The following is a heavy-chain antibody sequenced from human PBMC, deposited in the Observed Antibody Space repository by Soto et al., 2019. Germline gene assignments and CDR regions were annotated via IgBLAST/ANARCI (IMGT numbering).Heavy chain of an antibody. V-gene: IGHV1-2*02. CDR3: TRENIENSDGLYDAFDI. Sequence: GASVKVSCRTSGYTFTDYYTNWVRQAPGQGLEWMGWTNPKSGGAYFAQKFQGRVTLTRDTSIGTAYIEVNSLTSDDTAVYFCTRENIENSDGLYDAFDIWGQGTTVTVSS. CDR2: TNPKSGGA. CDR1: GYTFTDYY. D-gene: IGHD5-18*01. J-gene: IGHJ3*02.